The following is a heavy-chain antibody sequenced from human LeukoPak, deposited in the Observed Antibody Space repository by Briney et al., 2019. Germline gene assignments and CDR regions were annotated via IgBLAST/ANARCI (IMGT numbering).Heavy chain of an antibody. CDR1: GLTVSNHW. V-gene: IGHV3-7*03. J-gene: IGHJ5*02. D-gene: IGHD5-18*01. CDR2: IREERGQE. Sequence: GGSLRLSCVASGLTVSNHWMSWVRQAPGKGLEWVANIREERGQEYYVDSVKGRFTISKNSAKNSLYLQMNTLRVENTAMYYCASLDTAKQPLANHWGQGTLVTVSS. CDR3: ASLDTAKQPLANH.